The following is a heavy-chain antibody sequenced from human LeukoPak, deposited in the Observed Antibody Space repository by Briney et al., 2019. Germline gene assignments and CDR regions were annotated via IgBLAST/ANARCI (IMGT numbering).Heavy chain of an antibody. CDR3: VREEGVKVATITLHY. D-gene: IGHD5-24*01. CDR2: ITSSSDYI. Sequence: GGSLRLSCAASGFTFSTYSMNWVRQAPGQGLEWGSSITSSSDYIFYADSVKGRFTISRDDAKNSLYLQMNSLRPEDTAVYYCVREEGVKVATITLHYWGQGTLVTVSS. J-gene: IGHJ4*02. CDR1: GFTFSTYS. V-gene: IGHV3-21*06.